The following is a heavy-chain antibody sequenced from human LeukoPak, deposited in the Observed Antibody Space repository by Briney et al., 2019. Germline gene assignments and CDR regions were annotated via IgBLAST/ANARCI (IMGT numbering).Heavy chain of an antibody. D-gene: IGHD5-12*01. J-gene: IGHJ4*02. V-gene: IGHV3-7*03. CDR3: ARDLGINGYDFNFDY. CDR2: IKQDGSEK. Sequence: GGSLRLSCAASGFTFSSYWMSWVRQAPGKGLEWVANIKQDGSEKYYVDSVKGRFTISRDNAKNSLYLQMDSLRAEDTAVYYCARDLGINGYDFNFDYWGQGTLVTVSS. CDR1: GFTFSSYW.